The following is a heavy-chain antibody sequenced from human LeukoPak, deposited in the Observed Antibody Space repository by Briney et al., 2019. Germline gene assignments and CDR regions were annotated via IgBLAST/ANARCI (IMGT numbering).Heavy chain of an antibody. J-gene: IGHJ5*02. V-gene: IGHV4-59*01. CDR1: GGSISSYY. D-gene: IGHD2-2*01. Sequence: KTSETLSLTCTVSGGSISSYYWSWLRQPPGKGLDWIGYIYYSGTTNHNPSLKSRVTISLDTSKKQLSLKLSSVTAADTAVYYCARVSCTSTSCPGWIDPWGQGTLVTVSS. CDR3: ARVSCTSTSCPGWIDP. CDR2: IYYSGTT.